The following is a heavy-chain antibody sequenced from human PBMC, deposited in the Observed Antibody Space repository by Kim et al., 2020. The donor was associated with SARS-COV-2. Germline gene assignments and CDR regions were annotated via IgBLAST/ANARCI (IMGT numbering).Heavy chain of an antibody. D-gene: IGHD1-26*01. CDR3: ARWQGLEYSGSYPDY. CDR1: GYSFTSYW. CDR2: IYPGDSDT. J-gene: IGHJ4*02. Sequence: GESLKISCKGSGYSFTSYWIGWVRQMPGKGLEWMGIIYPGDSDTRYSPSFQGQVTISADKSISTAYLQWSSLKASDTAMYYCARWQGLEYSGSYPDYWGQGTLVTVSS. V-gene: IGHV5-51*01.